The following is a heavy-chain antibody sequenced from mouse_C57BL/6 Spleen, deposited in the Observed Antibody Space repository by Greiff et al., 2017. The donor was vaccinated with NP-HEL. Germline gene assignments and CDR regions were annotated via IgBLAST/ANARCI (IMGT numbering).Heavy chain of an antibody. V-gene: IGHV1-55*01. CDR2: IYPGSGST. CDR3: ARTSDFIYAMDY. J-gene: IGHJ4*01. D-gene: IGHD1-2*01. CDR1: GYTLTSYW. Sequence: QVQLQQPGAELVKPGASVQMSCKASGYTLTSYWITWVKQRPGQGLEWIGVIYPGSGSTNYNEKFKSKATLIVDTSSSTAYRQLSSLTSEDSAVYYCARTSDFIYAMDYWGQGTSVTVSS.